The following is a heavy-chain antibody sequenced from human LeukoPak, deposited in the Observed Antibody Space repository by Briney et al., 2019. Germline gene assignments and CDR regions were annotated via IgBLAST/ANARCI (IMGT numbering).Heavy chain of an antibody. CDR2: ISSSSSYI. V-gene: IGHV3-21*01. J-gene: IGHJ6*04. D-gene: IGHD2-2*01. CDR3: ARVGTVVVPAASYYYYGMDV. Sequence: GGSLRLSCAASGFTFSSYSMNWVRQATGKGLEWVSSISSSSSYIYYADSVKGRFTISRDNAKNSLYLQMNSLRAEDTAVYYCARVGTVVVPAASYYYYGMDVWGKGTTVTVSS. CDR1: GFTFSSYS.